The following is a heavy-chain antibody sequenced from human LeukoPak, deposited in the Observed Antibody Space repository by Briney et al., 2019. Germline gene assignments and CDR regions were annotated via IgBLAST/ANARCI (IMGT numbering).Heavy chain of an antibody. V-gene: IGHV4-34*01. CDR3: ARGVTDDSSGYYQFDY. CDR2: INHSGST. D-gene: IGHD3-22*01. Sequence: SETLSLTCAVYGGSFSGYYWSWIRQPPGEGLEWIGEINHSGSTNYNPSLKSRVTISVDTSKNQFSLKLSSVTAADTAVYYCARGVTDDSSGYYQFDYWGQGTLVTVSS. J-gene: IGHJ4*02. CDR1: GGSFSGYY.